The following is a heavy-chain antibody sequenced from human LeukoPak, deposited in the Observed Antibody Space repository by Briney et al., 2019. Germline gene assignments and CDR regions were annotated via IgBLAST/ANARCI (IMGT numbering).Heavy chain of an antibody. CDR2: IYYSGST. D-gene: IGHD4/OR15-4a*01. CDR3: ARDGSSASMVSPLGY. CDR1: GGSISSYY. V-gene: IGHV4-59*12. Sequence: SETLSLTCTVSGGSISSYYWSWIRQPPGKGLEWIGYIYYSGSTNYNPSLKSRVTISVDTSKNQFSLKLSSVTAADTAVYYCARDGSSASMVSPLGYWGQGTLVTVSS. J-gene: IGHJ4*02.